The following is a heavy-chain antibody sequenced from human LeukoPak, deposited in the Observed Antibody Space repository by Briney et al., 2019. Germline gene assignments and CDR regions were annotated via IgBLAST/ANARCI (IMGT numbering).Heavy chain of an antibody. D-gene: IGHD3-22*01. CDR3: ARAGLYYDSSGYYSGWFDP. CDR2: INPNSGGT. Sequence: ASVKVSCKASGYTFTGYYMHWVRQAPGQGLEWMGWINPNSGGTNYAQKFQGRVTMTRGTSISTAYMEPSRLRSDDTAVYYCARAGLYYDSSGYYSGWFDPWGQGTLVTVSS. V-gene: IGHV1-2*02. CDR1: GYTFTGYY. J-gene: IGHJ5*02.